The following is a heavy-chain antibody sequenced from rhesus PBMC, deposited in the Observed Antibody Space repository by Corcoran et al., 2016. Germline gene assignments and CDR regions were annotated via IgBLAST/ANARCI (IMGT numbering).Heavy chain of an antibody. Sequence: QVTLKESGPALVKPTQTLTLTCTFAGFSLSTSGMGVGWIRQPSRKTLEGLAHIYWNDDKYYSTSLKSRLTISKDTSKNQVVLTMTNMDPVDTATYCCARRLSGSLFDYWGQGVLVTVSS. CDR2: IYWNDDK. J-gene: IGHJ4*01. D-gene: IGHD6-25*01. V-gene: IGHV2-1*01. CDR3: ARRLSGSLFDY. CDR1: GFSLSTSGMG.